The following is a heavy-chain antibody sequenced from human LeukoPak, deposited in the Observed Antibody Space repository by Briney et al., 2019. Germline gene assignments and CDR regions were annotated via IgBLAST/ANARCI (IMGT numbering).Heavy chain of an antibody. V-gene: IGHV3-33*01. D-gene: IGHD3/OR15-3a*01. J-gene: IGHJ4*02. CDR3: ATGLGAPNYFDY. CDR1: GFTFSSYG. CDR2: IWYDGSNK. Sequence: SGGSLRLSCAASGFTFSSYGMHWVRQAPGKGLEWVAVIWYDGSNKYYADSVKGRFTISRDNSKNTLYLKMNSLRAEDTAVYYCATGLGAPNYFDYWGQGALVTVSS.